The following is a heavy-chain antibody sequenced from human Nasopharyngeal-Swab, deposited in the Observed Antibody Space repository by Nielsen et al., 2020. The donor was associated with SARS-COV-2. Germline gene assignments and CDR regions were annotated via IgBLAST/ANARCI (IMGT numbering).Heavy chain of an antibody. J-gene: IGHJ6*02. CDR1: GGSISSSSYY. CDR2: IYYSGFT. V-gene: IGHV4-39*01. Sequence: SETLSLTCTVSGGSISSSSYYWGWIRQPPGKGLEWIGSIYYSGFTYYNPSLKSRVTISVDTSKNQFSLKLSSVTAADTAVYYCARHLRILYDFWSGYSLPGGMDVWGQGTTGTVSS. D-gene: IGHD3-3*01. CDR3: ARHLRILYDFWSGYSLPGGMDV.